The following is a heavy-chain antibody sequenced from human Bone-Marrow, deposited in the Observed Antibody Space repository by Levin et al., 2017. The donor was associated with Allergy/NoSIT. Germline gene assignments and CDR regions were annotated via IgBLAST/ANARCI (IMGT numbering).Heavy chain of an antibody. CDR2: ISYDGSDK. CDR1: GFTFSSYV. V-gene: IGHV3-30*04. D-gene: IGHD3-3*01. Sequence: PGESLKISCAASGFTFSSYVIHWVRQAPGKGLQWVAVISYDGSDKYYADSVKGRFTISRDNSKNTVFLQMNSLRAEDTAVYYCARDPQRFGRRGMDVWGQGTMVTVTS. J-gene: IGHJ6*02. CDR3: ARDPQRFGRRGMDV.